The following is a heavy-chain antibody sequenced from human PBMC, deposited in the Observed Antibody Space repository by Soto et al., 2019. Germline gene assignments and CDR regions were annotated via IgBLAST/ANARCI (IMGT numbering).Heavy chain of an antibody. CDR1: GGTFSSYT. V-gene: IGHV1-69*08. CDR2: IIPILGIA. CDR3: ARDNYGDYWSPFDY. D-gene: IGHD4-17*01. J-gene: IGHJ4*02. Sequence: QVQLVQSGAEVKKPGSSVKVSCKASGGTFSSYTISWVRQAPGQGLEWMGRIIPILGIANYAQKFQGRVTSTADKSTSTAYMELSSLRSEDTAVYYCARDNYGDYWSPFDYWGQGTLVTVSS.